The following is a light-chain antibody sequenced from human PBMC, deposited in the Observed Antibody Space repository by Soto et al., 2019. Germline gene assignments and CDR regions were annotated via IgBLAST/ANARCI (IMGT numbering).Light chain of an antibody. CDR1: QSVSAN. Sequence: EIVMTQSPATLSVSAGERATLSCRASQSVSANLAWYQQKPGQAPRLLIYGASTRATGIPARFSGSGSGAEFTLTISSLQSEDFAVYYCQQFDNWPLTFGQGTRLDIK. CDR2: GAS. J-gene: IGKJ2*01. CDR3: QQFDNWPLT. V-gene: IGKV3-15*01.